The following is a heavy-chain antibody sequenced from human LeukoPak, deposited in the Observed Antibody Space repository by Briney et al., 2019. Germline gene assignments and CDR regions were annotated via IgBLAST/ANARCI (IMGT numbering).Heavy chain of an antibody. CDR1: GGSITNSNYY. Sequence: SETLSLTCTVSGGSITNSNYYWGWIRQPPGKGLEWIGSIYYSGSTYYNPSLKSRVTISVDTSKNQFSLKLSSVTAADTAVYYCARITIFGGNYFDYWGQGTLVTVSS. D-gene: IGHD3-3*01. CDR3: ARITIFGGNYFDY. J-gene: IGHJ4*02. V-gene: IGHV4-39*01. CDR2: IYYSGST.